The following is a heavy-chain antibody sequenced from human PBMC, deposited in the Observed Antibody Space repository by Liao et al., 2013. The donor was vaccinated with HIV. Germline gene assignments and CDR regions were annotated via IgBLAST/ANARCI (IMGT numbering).Heavy chain of an antibody. J-gene: IGHJ4*02. CDR3: ARDRSLWSGVFDY. CDR1: GDSIRSTSFF. D-gene: IGHD3-3*01. Sequence: QLQLQESGPGLVKPSETLSLTCAASGDSIRSTSFFWSWIRQSPVKGLEWIGSIYYSGDTHYNPSLKSRLTISIDTSKNHFSLNLSSVIAADTAVYYCARDRSLWSGVFDYWGQGTLVTVSS. V-gene: IGHV4-39*07. CDR2: IYYSGDT.